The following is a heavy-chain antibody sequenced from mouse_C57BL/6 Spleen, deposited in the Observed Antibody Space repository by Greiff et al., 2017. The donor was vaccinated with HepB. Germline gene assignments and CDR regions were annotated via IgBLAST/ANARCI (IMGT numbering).Heavy chain of an antibody. J-gene: IGHJ1*03. CDR1: GYTFTSYW. CDR3: ARPYYGSSPYWYFDV. D-gene: IGHD1-1*01. Sequence: QVQLQQPGAELVKPGASVKLSCKASGYTFTSYWMHWVKQRPGRGLEWIGRIDPNSGGTKYNEKFKRKATLTVDKPSSTAYMQLSSLTSEDSAVYYCARPYYGSSPYWYFDVWGTGTTVTVSS. CDR2: IDPNSGGT. V-gene: IGHV1-72*01.